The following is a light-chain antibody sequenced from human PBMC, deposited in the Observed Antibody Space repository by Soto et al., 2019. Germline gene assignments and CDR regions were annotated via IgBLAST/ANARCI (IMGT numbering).Light chain of an antibody. CDR2: DAS. Sequence: EIVRPQSPATLSGSQGERATLSCRATQSVSTNLGWYQQKPCQAPRLLSHDASTRAAGIPARFSGSGSGTEFTLTICSLQSEDFAVYYCQQYHNSRTFGQGTNVEI. CDR1: QSVSTN. J-gene: IGKJ1*01. V-gene: IGKV3-15*01. CDR3: QQYHNSRT.